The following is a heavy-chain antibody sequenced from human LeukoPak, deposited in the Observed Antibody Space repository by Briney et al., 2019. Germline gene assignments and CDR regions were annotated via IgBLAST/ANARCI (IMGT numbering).Heavy chain of an antibody. J-gene: IGHJ3*02. V-gene: IGHV3-48*01. D-gene: IGHD2-21*02. CDR2: ISSSSSTI. CDR1: GFTFSSYA. Sequence: GGSLRLSCAASGFTFSSYAMNWVRQAPGKGLEWVSYISSSSSTIYYADSVKGRFTISRDNAKNSLYLQMNSLRAEDTAVYYCANAYCGGDCYRDAFDIWGQGTMVTVSS. CDR3: ANAYCGGDCYRDAFDI.